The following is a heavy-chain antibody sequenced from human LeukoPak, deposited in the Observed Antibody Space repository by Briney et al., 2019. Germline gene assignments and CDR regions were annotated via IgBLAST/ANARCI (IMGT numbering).Heavy chain of an antibody. Sequence: PSETLSLTCTVSGGSISSSSYYWGWIRQPPGKGLEWIGSTYYSGSTYYNPSLKSRVTISVDTSKNQFSLKLSSVTAADTAVYYCARRPVGTGKNPSRKLLGEYYFDYWGQGTLVTVSS. CDR1: GGSISSSSYY. CDR2: TYYSGST. J-gene: IGHJ4*02. CDR3: ARRPVGTGKNPSRKLLGEYYFDY. D-gene: IGHD3-10*01. V-gene: IGHV4-39*01.